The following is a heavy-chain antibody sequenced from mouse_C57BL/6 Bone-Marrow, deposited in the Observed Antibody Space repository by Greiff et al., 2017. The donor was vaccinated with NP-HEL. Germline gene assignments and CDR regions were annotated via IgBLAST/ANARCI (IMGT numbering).Heavy chain of an antibody. V-gene: IGHV1-80*01. Sequence: QVQLQQSGAELVKPGASVKISCKASGYAFSSYWLNWVKQRPGKGLEWIGHIYPGDGDTNYHGKFKDQASLPADKSSRPAYMPLSSLTSEDSAVYFWARGAYWGQGTLVTVSA. CDR3: ARGAY. CDR2: IYPGDGDT. J-gene: IGHJ3*01. CDR1: GYAFSSYW.